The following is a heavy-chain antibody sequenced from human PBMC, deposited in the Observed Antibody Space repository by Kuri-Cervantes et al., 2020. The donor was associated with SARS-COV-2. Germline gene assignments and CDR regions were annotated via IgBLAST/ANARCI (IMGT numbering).Heavy chain of an antibody. V-gene: IGHV4-39*07. Sequence: SETLSLTCVVSGGSVSNTDHYWAWIRQPPGKGLEWIGSIFYSGRTYSNPSLTSRVTMSVDTSNNQFSLKLSSVTAADTAVYYCARLLDTAMAPFDYWGQGTLVTVSS. CDR3: ARLLDTAMAPFDY. CDR1: GGSVSNTDHY. J-gene: IGHJ4*02. D-gene: IGHD5-18*01. CDR2: IFYSGRT.